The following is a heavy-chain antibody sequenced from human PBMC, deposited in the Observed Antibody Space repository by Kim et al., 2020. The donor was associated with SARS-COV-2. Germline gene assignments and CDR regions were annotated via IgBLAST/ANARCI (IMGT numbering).Heavy chain of an antibody. CDR3: TMSGDYYDSSGYHYGVHDAFDI. Sequence: GGSLRLSCTASGFTFGDYAMSWFRQAPGKGLEWVGFIRSKAYGGTTEYAASVKGRFTISRDDSKSIAYLQMNSLKTEDTAVYYCTMSGDYYDSSGYHYGVHDAFDIWGQGTMVTVSS. CDR1: GFTFGDYA. V-gene: IGHV3-49*03. D-gene: IGHD3-22*01. J-gene: IGHJ3*02. CDR2: IRSKAYGGTT.